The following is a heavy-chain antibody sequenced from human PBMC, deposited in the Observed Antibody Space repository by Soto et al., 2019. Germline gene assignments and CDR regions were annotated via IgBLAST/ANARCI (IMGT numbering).Heavy chain of an antibody. J-gene: IGHJ4*02. CDR1: GFSFSISP. D-gene: IGHD7-27*01. CDR3: ARDPKTSGGQHWAFNYFDS. V-gene: IGHV3-30-3*01. CDR2: ISYDGTNK. Sequence: GGSLRLSCAASGFSFSISPMHWVRQAPGKGPEWVALISYDGTNKFYADSVKGRFTISRGNSKSTLYLQVDSLRPEDAAVYYCARDPKTSGGQHWAFNYFDSWGQGTLVTVSS.